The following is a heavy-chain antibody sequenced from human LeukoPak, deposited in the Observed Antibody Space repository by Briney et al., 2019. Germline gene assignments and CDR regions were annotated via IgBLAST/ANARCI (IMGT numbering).Heavy chain of an antibody. Sequence: GGSLRLSCAASGFTLGNYAMSWVRQTPGKGLEWVSSISGNGGSTYYADFVKGRFTISRDNSKNTLYLQMNSLRAEDTAMYYCAKDQWGQGTLVTVSS. V-gene: IGHV3-23*01. CDR1: GFTLGNYA. J-gene: IGHJ4*02. CDR3: AKDQ. CDR2: ISGNGGST.